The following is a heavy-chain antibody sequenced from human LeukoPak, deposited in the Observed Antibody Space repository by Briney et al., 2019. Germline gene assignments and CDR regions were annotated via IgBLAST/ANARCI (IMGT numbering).Heavy chain of an antibody. V-gene: IGHV3-11*01. CDR2: ITNSGTTI. CDR1: GFTFTDYY. Sequence: GGSLRLSCAASGFTFTDYYMSWIRQAPGRGLEWVSYITNSGTTIYYADSVKGRFTISRDNAKNSLYLQMNSLRAEDTAVYYCARDGHYDILTGYFQDWGQGTLVTVSS. CDR3: ARDGHYDILTGYFQD. J-gene: IGHJ1*01. D-gene: IGHD3-9*01.